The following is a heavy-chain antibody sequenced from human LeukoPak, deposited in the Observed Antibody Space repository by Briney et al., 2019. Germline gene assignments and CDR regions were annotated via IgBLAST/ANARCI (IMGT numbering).Heavy chain of an antibody. V-gene: IGHV3-7*01. Sequence: GGSLRLSCAASGLSFSSYWMNWVRQAPGKGLEWVANVKQDGSEKYYMDAVKGRFTISRDNAKNSLYLQMNSLRAEDTAVYYCARDGYYDSSGYYYVSWYFDLWGRGTLVTVSS. CDR3: ARDGYYDSSGYYYVSWYFDL. CDR2: VKQDGSEK. J-gene: IGHJ2*01. CDR1: GLSFSSYW. D-gene: IGHD3-22*01.